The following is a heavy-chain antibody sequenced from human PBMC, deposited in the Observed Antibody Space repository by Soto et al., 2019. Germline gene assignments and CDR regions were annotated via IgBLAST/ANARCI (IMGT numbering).Heavy chain of an antibody. CDR1: GFTFSSYW. J-gene: IGHJ4*02. CDR2: IKQDGSEK. D-gene: IGHD4-17*01. Sequence: GGSLRLSCAASGFTFSSYWMSWVRQAPGKGLEWVANIKQDGSEKYYVDSVKGRFTISRDNAKNSLYLQMNSLRAEDTAVYYWARDRRDYASDYWGQGTLVTVSS. V-gene: IGHV3-7*01. CDR3: ARDRRDYASDY.